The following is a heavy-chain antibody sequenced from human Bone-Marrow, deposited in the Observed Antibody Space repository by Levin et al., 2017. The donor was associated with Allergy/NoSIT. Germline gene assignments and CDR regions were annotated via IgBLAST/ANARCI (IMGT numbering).Heavy chain of an antibody. J-gene: IGHJ4*02. CDR1: GFTFSSYI. CDR2: ISSDGSNK. Sequence: GGSLRLSCAASGFTFSSYIMHWVRQAPGKGLEWVTVISSDGSNKHYADSVKCRFTISRDNSKNTLYLKMNSPRAEDTAVYYCATAGESGSYFDYWGQGPLVTVSS. D-gene: IGHD1-26*01. CDR3: ATAGESGSYFDY. V-gene: IGHV3-30*04.